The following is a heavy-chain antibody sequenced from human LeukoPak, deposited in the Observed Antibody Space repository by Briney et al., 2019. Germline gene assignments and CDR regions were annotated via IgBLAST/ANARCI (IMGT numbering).Heavy chain of an antibody. CDR1: GYSFTNYW. D-gene: IGHD1-26*01. V-gene: IGHV5-51*01. CDR3: ATSSSLSGSADY. J-gene: IGHJ4*02. CDR2: IYPGDSDT. Sequence: GESLKISCKGSGYSFTNYWIGWVRQMPGKGLEWMGIIYPGDSDTRYSPSFQGQVTISADKSINTAYLQWGSLGASDTAMYYCATSSSLSGSADYWGQGSLVTVSS.